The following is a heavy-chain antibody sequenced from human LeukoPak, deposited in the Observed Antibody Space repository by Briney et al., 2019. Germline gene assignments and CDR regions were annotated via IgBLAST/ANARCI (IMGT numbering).Heavy chain of an antibody. D-gene: IGHD2-2*01. CDR1: GFTFSGYW. CDR2: ISSSSSYI. V-gene: IGHV3-21*01. J-gene: IGHJ6*02. CDR3: ARDVILVSTSQYYYYGMDV. Sequence: GGSLRLSCAASGFTFSGYWMHWVRQAPGKGLEWVSSISSSSSYIYYADSVKGRFTISRDNAKNSLYLQMNSLRAEDTAVYYCARDVILVSTSQYYYYGMDVWGQGTTVTVSS.